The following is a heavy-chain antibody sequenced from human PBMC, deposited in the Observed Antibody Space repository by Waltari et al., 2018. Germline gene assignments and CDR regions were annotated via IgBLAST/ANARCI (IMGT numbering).Heavy chain of an antibody. CDR2: ISGSGGST. V-gene: IGHV3-23*04. CDR3: AKDPIRGYSYGLNY. J-gene: IGHJ4*02. Sequence: VQLVESGGGVVQPGRSLRLSCAASGFTFSSSAMSWVRQAPGKGLEWVSAISGSGGSTDHADSVKGRFTRARDNSKNTLDLQMNSLRAEDTAVYYCAKDPIRGYSYGLNYWGQGTLVTVSS. D-gene: IGHD5-18*01. CDR1: GFTFSSSA.